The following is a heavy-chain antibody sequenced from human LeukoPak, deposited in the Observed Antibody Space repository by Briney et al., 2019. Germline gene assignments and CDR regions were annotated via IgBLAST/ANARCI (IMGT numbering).Heavy chain of an antibody. CDR3: ARERREWLAFDY. CDR2: INPSGGST. Sequence: ASVKVSCKASEYTFTSYYIHWVRQAPGQVLAWMGIINPSGGSTSYPQKFQGRVTMTRDTSTSTVYMELSSLRSEDTAVYYCARERREWLAFDYWGQGTLVTVSS. V-gene: IGHV1-46*01. D-gene: IGHD6-19*01. CDR1: EYTFTSYY. J-gene: IGHJ4*02.